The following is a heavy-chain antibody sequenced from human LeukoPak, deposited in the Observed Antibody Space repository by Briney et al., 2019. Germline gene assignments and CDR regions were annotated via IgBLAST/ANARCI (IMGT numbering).Heavy chain of an antibody. V-gene: IGHV3-21*06. CDR3: TREPSDY. Sequence: AGGSLRLSCAASGFSFSTYSMNWVRQAPGKGLEWVSSIGSSPTYTFYAASVKGRFTISRDNAKNSLFLQMNSLTAEDTAVYYCTREPSDYWGQGTLVTVSS. J-gene: IGHJ4*02. CDR1: GFSFSTYS. CDR2: IGSSPTYT.